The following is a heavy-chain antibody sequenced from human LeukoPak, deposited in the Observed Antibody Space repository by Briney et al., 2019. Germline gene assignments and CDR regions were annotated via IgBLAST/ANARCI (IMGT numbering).Heavy chain of an antibody. CDR3: ARRYCSGGHCYYFDS. J-gene: IGHJ4*02. V-gene: IGHV4-39*01. CDR1: GGSISSSSHY. Sequence: SETLSLTCTVSGGSISSSSHYWGWIRQPPGMGLEGIGIIYNSGSTYYNPSLNSRVTVSLETSKNQFSLTVTSVTAADTAVYYCARRYCSGGHCYYFDSWGQGTLVTVSS. CDR2: IYNSGST. D-gene: IGHD2-15*01.